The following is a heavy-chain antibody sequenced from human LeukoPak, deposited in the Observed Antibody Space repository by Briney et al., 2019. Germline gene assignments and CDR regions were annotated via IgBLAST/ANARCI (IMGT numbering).Heavy chain of an antibody. Sequence: ASVKVSCKASGYTFTSYGISWVRQAPGQGLEWMGWISAYNGNTNYAQKLQGRVTMTPDTSTSTAYMELRSLRSDDTAVYYCGRDLGYCSGGSCYWGWFDPWGQGTLVTVSS. D-gene: IGHD2-15*01. J-gene: IGHJ5*02. CDR2: ISAYNGNT. V-gene: IGHV1-18*01. CDR3: GRDLGYCSGGSCYWGWFDP. CDR1: GYTFTSYG.